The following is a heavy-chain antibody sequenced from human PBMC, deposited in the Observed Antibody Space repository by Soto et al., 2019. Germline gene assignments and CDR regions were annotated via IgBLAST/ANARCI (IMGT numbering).Heavy chain of an antibody. V-gene: IGHV3-7*05. J-gene: IGHJ6*02. CDR3: ARDSSSSPGGEEERLYYYYGMDV. CDR1: GFTLRNSR. Sequence: GGSLRLSCAASGFTLRNSRMSWVRQAPGKGLEWVANIKQDGSDTYYVDSVKGRFTISRDNAKNSLYLQMNSLRAEDTAVYYCARDSSSSPGGEEERLYYYYGMDVWGQGTTVTVSS. D-gene: IGHD6-6*01. CDR2: IKQDGSDT.